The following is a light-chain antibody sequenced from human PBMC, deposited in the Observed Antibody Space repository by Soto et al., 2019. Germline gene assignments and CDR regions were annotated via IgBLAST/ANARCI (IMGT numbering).Light chain of an antibody. Sequence: EIVLTQSPATLSLSPWARATLSCRASQSVSSNLVWYQQKPGQAPRVLIYGASTRATGIPARFSGSGSGTDFTLTISSLQAEDVAVYYCQQYYSTPITFGQGTRLEIK. J-gene: IGKJ5*01. CDR3: QQYYSTPIT. V-gene: IGKV3-15*01. CDR2: GAS. CDR1: QSVSSN.